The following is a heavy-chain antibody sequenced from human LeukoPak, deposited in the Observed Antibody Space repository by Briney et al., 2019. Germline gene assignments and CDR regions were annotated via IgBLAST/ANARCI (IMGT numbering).Heavy chain of an antibody. CDR1: GGSFSGYY. CDR2: IYTSGST. CDR3: ARDSKFWVGAHPDDAFDI. Sequence: SETLSLTCAVYGGSFSGYYWSWIRQPAGKGLEWIGRIYTSGSTNYNPSLKSRVTMSVDTSKNQFSLKLSSVTAADTAVYYCARDSKFWVGAHPDDAFDIWGQGTMVTVSS. D-gene: IGHD1-26*01. V-gene: IGHV4-4*07. J-gene: IGHJ3*02.